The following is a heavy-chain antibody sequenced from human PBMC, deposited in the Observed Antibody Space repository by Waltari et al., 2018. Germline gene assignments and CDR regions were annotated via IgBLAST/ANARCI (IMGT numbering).Heavy chain of an antibody. V-gene: IGHV3-33*01. CDR2: IWYDGSNK. Sequence: QVQLVESGGGVVQPGRSLRLSCAASGFTFSSHGMHWVRQAPGKGLEWLAIIWYDGSNKYYVDAVKGRFTISRDNSKNTLYLQMNSLRDEDTAVYYCARDVQNGAQDYWGQGTLVTVSS. CDR3: ARDVQNGAQDY. J-gene: IGHJ4*02. D-gene: IGHD3-10*01. CDR1: GFTFSSHG.